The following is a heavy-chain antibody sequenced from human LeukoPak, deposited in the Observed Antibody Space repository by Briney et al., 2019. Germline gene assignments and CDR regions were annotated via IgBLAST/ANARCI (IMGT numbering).Heavy chain of an antibody. Sequence: SETLSLTCTVSGGSISSYYWSWIRQPPGKGLEWIGYIYYSGSTNYNPSLKSRVTISVDTSENQFSLKLSSVTAADTAVYYCARVTSDYGDYPYYFDYWGQGTLVTVSS. CDR2: IYYSGST. V-gene: IGHV4-59*01. J-gene: IGHJ4*02. CDR1: GGSISSYY. CDR3: ARVTSDYGDYPYYFDY. D-gene: IGHD4-17*01.